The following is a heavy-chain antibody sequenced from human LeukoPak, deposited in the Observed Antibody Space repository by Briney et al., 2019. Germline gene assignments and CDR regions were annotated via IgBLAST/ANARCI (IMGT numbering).Heavy chain of an antibody. CDR1: GQSFANYW. CDR3: ARRHYDSTDFDP. Sequence: GESLKISFKASGQSFANYWIGWVRQTPGKGLEWMGIIYPADSDIVYSPSFQGQVTISADNSINTAYLQWSSPKASDTAIYYCARRHYDSTDFDPWGQGTLVTVSS. V-gene: IGHV5-51*01. J-gene: IGHJ5*02. CDR2: IYPADSDI. D-gene: IGHD3-22*01.